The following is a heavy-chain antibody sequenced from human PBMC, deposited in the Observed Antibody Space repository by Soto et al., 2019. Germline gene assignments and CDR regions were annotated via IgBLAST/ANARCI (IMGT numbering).Heavy chain of an antibody. CDR3: ARDYYDSSGYAGPAFDI. CDR2: ISAYNGNT. CDR1: GYTFTSHG. J-gene: IGHJ3*02. V-gene: IGHV1-18*01. D-gene: IGHD3-22*01. Sequence: ASVKVSCKASGYTFTSHGISWVRQAPGQGLEWMGWISAYNGNTNYAQKLQGRVTMTTDTSTSTAYMELRSLRSDDTAVYYCARDYYDSSGYAGPAFDIWGQGTMVTVSS.